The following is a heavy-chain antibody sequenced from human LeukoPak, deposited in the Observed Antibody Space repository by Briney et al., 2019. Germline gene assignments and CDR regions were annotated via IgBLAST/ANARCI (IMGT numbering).Heavy chain of an antibody. J-gene: IGHJ4*02. Sequence: GGSLRLSCAASGFTFSSYGMHWVRQAPGKGLEWVAVIWYDGSNKYYADSVKGRFTISRDNSKNTLYLQMNSLRAEDTAVYYCAKDWGSSSSFNYWGQGTLVTVSS. CDR1: GFTFSSYG. D-gene: IGHD6-6*01. CDR2: IWYDGSNK. V-gene: IGHV3-33*06. CDR3: AKDWGSSSSFNY.